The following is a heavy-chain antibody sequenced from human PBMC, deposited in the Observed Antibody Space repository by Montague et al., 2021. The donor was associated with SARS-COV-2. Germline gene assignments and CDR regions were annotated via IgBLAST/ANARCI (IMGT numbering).Heavy chain of an antibody. CDR1: GGSFSDYY. CDR2: INHRGTS. J-gene: IGHJ4*02. CDR3: ARGRQHFNMIVVVVTGGKYYFDY. Sequence: SETLSLTCAVYGGSFSDYYWSWIRQPPGKGLEWIGEINHRGTSKYNTSLKSRVSISLDTSKNQFSLYLSSVTAADTAVYYCARGRQHFNMIVVVVTGGKYYFDYWGQGTLVTVSS. V-gene: IGHV4-34*01. D-gene: IGHD3-22*01.